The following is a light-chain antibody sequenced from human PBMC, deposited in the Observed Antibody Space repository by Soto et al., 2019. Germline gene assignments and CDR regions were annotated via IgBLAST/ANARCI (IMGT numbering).Light chain of an antibody. V-gene: IGLV2-14*01. CDR2: EVT. CDR3: SSYTGSSTLYV. J-gene: IGLJ1*01. Sequence: QSALTQPASVSGSPGQSTTISCTGTSSDVGTYNYVSWYQQHPGKAPKVMIYEVTYRPSGVSNRFSGSKSGNTASLTISGLXAEDEAEYYCSSYTGSSTLYVFGTGTKVTVL. CDR1: SSDVGTYNY.